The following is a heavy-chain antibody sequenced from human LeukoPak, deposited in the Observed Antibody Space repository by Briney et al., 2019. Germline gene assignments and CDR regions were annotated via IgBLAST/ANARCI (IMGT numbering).Heavy chain of an antibody. J-gene: IGHJ4*02. Sequence: SQTLSLTCAVSGGSISSGGYSWSWIRQPPGKGLEWIGYIYHSGSTYYNPSLKSRVTISVDRSKNQSSLKLSSVTAADTAVYYCARDLGITGTTDYWGQGTLVTVSS. CDR1: GGSISSGGYS. D-gene: IGHD1-7*01. V-gene: IGHV4-30-2*01. CDR3: ARDLGITGTTDY. CDR2: IYHSGST.